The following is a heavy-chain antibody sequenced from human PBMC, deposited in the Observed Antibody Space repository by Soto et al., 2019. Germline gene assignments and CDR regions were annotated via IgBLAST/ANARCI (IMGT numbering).Heavy chain of an antibody. CDR2: IVVGSGDT. Sequence: SVKVSCKASGFTFTSSAVQWVRQARGQRLERIGWIVVGSGDTNYAQKFQERVTITRDMSTSTAYMELSSLRSEDTAVYYCAAKDRYGFWWFDPWGQGTLVTVSS. D-gene: IGHD5-18*01. CDR1: GFTFTSSA. V-gene: IGHV1-58*01. CDR3: AAKDRYGFWWFDP. J-gene: IGHJ5*02.